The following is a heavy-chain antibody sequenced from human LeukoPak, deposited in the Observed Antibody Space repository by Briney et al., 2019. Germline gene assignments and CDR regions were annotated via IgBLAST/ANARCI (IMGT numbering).Heavy chain of an antibody. V-gene: IGHV1-18*01. D-gene: IGHD6-13*01. J-gene: IGHJ5*02. CDR1: GYTFTNYS. CDR2: TSVYNSQT. CDR3: ARDMVGLAADGNWFDP. Sequence: ASVKVSCKASGYTFTNYSISWVRQAPGQGLEWMGWTSVYNSQTNFAQKFQGRVTMTTDRSTSTAYMELRSLRSDDTAVYYCARDMVGLAADGNWFDPWGQGTLVTVSS.